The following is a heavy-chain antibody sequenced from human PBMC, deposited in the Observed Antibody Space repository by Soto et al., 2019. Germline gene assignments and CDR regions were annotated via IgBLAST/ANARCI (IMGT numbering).Heavy chain of an antibody. CDR2: ISSSSSYI. CDR1: GFTFSSYS. Sequence: EVQLVESGGGLVKPGGSLRLSCAASGFTFSSYSMNWVRQAPGKGLEWVSSISSSSSYIYYADSVKGRFTISRDNAKNALDRKMNSLRAEDRAVYYRARETVSSGSRDYWGQGTLVTVSS. J-gene: IGHJ4*02. D-gene: IGHD6-19*01. CDR3: ARETVSSGSRDY. V-gene: IGHV3-21*01.